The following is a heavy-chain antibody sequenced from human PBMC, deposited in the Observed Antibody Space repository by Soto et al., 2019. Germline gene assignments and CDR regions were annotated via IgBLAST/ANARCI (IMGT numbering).Heavy chain of an antibody. V-gene: IGHV5-10-1*01. J-gene: IGHJ3*02. CDR2: IDPSDSYT. D-gene: IGHD3-22*01. CDR3: ARRPHNYYDSSGYYSVGAFDI. Sequence: GESLKISCNGSGYSFTSYWISWVRQMPGKGLEWMGRIDPSDSYTNYSPSFQGHVTISADKSISTAYLQWSSLKASDTAMYYCARRPHNYYDSSGYYSVGAFDIWGQGTMVTVSS. CDR1: GYSFTSYW.